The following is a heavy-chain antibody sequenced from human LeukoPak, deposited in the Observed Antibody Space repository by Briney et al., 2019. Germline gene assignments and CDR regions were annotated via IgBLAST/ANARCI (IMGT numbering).Heavy chain of an antibody. CDR3: ARDITGSFDY. CDR2: IYYSGST. CDR1: GDSISSSSYY. V-gene: IGHV4-39*07. Sequence: SETLSLTCTVSGDSISSSSYYWGWIRQPPGKGLEWNGSIYYSGSTYYNPSLKSRVTISVDTSKNQFSLKLSSVTAADTAVYYCARDITGSFDYWGQGNLVTVSS. J-gene: IGHJ4*02. D-gene: IGHD1-14*01.